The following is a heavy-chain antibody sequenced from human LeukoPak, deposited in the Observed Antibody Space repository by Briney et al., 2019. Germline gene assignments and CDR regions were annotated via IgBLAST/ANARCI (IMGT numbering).Heavy chain of an antibody. CDR1: GFTFSSYG. V-gene: IGHV3-66*01. CDR3: AREAKVPGVNFDY. D-gene: IGHD3-10*01. J-gene: IGHJ4*02. CDR2: IYGDGKT. Sequence: GGSLRLSCAASGFTFSSYGMHWVRQAPGKGLEWVSVIYGDGKTYYADSVKGRFIISRDNSKNTLYLQMNSLRVDDTAVYYCAREAKVPGVNFDYWGQGTLVSVS.